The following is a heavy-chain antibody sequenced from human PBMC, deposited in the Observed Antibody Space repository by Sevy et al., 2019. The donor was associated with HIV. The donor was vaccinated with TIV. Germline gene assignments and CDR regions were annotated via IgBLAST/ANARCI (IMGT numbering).Heavy chain of an antibody. CDR2: INPSGGST. CDR3: AREGGYYYGSSCYFEY. CDR1: GYTFTSYY. V-gene: IGHV1-46*01. J-gene: IGHJ4*02. Sequence: ASVKVSCKASGYTFTSYYMHWVRQAPGQGLEWMGIINPSGGSTSYARKFQGRVTMTRDTSTSTVYMELSSLRSEDTAVYFCAREGGYYYGSSCYFEYWGQGTLVTVSS. D-gene: IGHD3-22*01.